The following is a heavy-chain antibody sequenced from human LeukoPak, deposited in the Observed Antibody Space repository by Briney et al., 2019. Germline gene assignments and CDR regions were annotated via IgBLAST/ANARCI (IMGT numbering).Heavy chain of an antibody. D-gene: IGHD1-14*01. CDR1: GFTFSSYA. CDR2: ISYDGSNK. V-gene: IGHV3-30*04. Sequence: GGSLRLSCVASGFTFSSYAMHWVRQAPGKGLEWVAVISYDGSNKYYADSVKGRFTISRDNSKNTLYLQMNSLRAEDTAVYYWARDAGYYFDYWGQGTLVTVSS. J-gene: IGHJ4*02. CDR3: ARDAGYYFDY.